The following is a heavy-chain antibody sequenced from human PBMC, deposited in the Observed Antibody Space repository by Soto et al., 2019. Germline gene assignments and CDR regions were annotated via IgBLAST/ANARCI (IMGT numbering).Heavy chain of an antibody. Sequence: QVQLVQSGAELKKPGSSVKVSCKVSGVTLSSYAISWVRQAPGQGLEWMGGSIPICGTANHAHNFPGRVTFTADESTSTVYMELSGLRSEDTATYYCARDRRTMLEAGATFAYWGQGPLVTVSS. V-gene: IGHV1-69*01. CDR1: GVTLSSYA. J-gene: IGHJ4*02. D-gene: IGHD2-8*01. CDR2: SIPICGTA. CDR3: ARDRRTMLEAGATFAY.